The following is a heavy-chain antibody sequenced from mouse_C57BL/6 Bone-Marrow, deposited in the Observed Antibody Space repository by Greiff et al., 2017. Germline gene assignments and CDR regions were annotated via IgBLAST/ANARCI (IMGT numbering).Heavy chain of an antibody. V-gene: IGHV1-5*01. Sequence: VQLQQSGTVLARPGASVKMSCKTSGYTFTSYWMHWVKQRPGQGLEWIGAIYPGNSDTSYNQKFKGKAKLTAVTSASTAYMELSSLTKEDSAVYYCTRGGITTVVGYAMDYWGQGTSVTVSS. CDR2: IYPGNSDT. J-gene: IGHJ4*01. D-gene: IGHD1-1*01. CDR1: GYTFTSYW. CDR3: TRGGITTVVGYAMDY.